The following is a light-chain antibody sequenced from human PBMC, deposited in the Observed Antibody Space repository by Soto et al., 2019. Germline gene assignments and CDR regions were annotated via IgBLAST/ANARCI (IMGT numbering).Light chain of an antibody. V-gene: IGLV2-11*01. J-gene: IGLJ7*01. Sequence: QSALTQPLSVSGSPGQSVTISCTGAGNDVGPYNYVSWYRQHPGRPPKLLIYGVVRWPSGVPDRFSGSKSGNPASLTISGLQAEDEADYLCCAYPAGYNYVFGDGTQVTV. CDR3: CAYPAGYNYV. CDR1: GNDVGPYNY. CDR2: GVV.